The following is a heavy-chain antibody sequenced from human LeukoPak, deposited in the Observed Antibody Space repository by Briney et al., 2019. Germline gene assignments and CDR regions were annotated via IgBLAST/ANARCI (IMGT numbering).Heavy chain of an antibody. CDR2: ISYDGYDK. D-gene: IGHD6-13*01. V-gene: IGHV3-30*18. CDR3: AKDGDIAAAGYYFDY. J-gene: IGHJ4*02. CDR1: GFTFSRYG. Sequence: GGSLRLSCAASGFTFSRYGMHWVRQAPGKGLEWVALISYDGYDKFQEDSVKGRFAVSRDHSKNTLYLQMNSLRAEDMAVYYCAKDGDIAAAGYYFDYWGQGTLVTVSS.